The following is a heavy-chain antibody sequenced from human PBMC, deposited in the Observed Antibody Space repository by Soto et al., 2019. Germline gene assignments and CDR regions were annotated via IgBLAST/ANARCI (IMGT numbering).Heavy chain of an antibody. V-gene: IGHV1-8*01. D-gene: IGHD2-2*01. CDR3: ARGGYCSSTSCYDYYYYYYMDV. J-gene: IGHJ6*03. CDR1: GYTFTSYD. Sequence: QVQLVQSGAEVKKPGASVKVSCKASGYTFTSYDINWVRQATGQGLEWMGWMNPNSGNTGYAQKFQGRVTMTRNTSIITAYMELRRMRSEDTAVYYCARGGYCSSTSCYDYYYYYYMDVWGKGTTVTVSS. CDR2: MNPNSGNT.